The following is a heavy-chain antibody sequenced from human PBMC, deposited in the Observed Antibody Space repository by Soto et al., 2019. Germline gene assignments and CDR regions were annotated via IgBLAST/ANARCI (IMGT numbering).Heavy chain of an antibody. CDR2: INSDGSST. D-gene: IGHD3-10*01. V-gene: IGHV3-74*01. J-gene: IGHJ5*02. Sequence: GGSLRLSCVVSGFIFSSYWMHWVRQAPGKGLVWVSRINSDGSSTSYADSVKGRFTISRDNAKNTLYLQMNSLRAEDTAVYYCASTDTSYYYGSGTMGWFDPWGQGTLVTVSS. CDR3: ASTDTSYYYGSGTMGWFDP. CDR1: GFIFSSYW.